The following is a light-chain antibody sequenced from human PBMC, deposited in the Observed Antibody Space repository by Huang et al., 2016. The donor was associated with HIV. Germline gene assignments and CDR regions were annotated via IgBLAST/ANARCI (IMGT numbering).Light chain of an antibody. J-gene: IGKJ1*01. Sequence: DIVLAQSLATLSVSPGERATLFCRASQSVSSNLAWYQQKRGQAPRLLIYGASSRANGISARFSGSGSGTEFTLTISSLQSEDFAVYYCQQYNNWPPWTFGQGTKVEIK. CDR2: GAS. CDR1: QSVSSN. CDR3: QQYNNWPPWT. V-gene: IGKV3-15*01.